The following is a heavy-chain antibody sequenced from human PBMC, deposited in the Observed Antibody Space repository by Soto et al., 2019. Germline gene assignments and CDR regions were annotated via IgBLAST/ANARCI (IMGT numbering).Heavy chain of an antibody. D-gene: IGHD3-10*01. V-gene: IGHV3-53*04. CDR2: IYSGGST. CDR1: GFTVGSNY. Sequence: GGSLRLSCAASGFTVGSNYMSWVRQAPGKGLEWVSVIYSGGSTYYADSVKGRFTISRHNSKNTLYLQMNSLRAEDTAVYYCARDRRYYGSGSYMDVWGKGTTVTVSS. J-gene: IGHJ6*03. CDR3: ARDRRYYGSGSYMDV.